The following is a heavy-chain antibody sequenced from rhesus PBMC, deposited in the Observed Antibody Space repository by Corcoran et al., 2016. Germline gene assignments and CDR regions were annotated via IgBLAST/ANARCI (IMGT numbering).Heavy chain of an antibody. D-gene: IGHD6-13*01. J-gene: IGHJ4*01. CDR3: ARSFLGYSSWCDY. CDR2: IRSGGST. V-gene: IGHV4-160*01. CDR1: GGSISSNY. Sequence: QVQLQQWGEGLVKPSETLSLTCAVYGGSISSNYWSWIRQPPGKGLEWFGRIRSGGSTNYNPSLKSRVTISLVTSKNQFSLKLSSVTAADTAVYYCARSFLGYSSWCDYWGQGVLVTVSS.